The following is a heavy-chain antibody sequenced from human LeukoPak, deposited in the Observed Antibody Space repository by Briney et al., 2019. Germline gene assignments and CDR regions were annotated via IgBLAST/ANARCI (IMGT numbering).Heavy chain of an antibody. V-gene: IGHV1-2*06. CDR1: GYTFTGYY. J-gene: IGHJ4*02. CDR3: ASIFSRVPATATHYDY. Sequence: ASVNVSCKASGYTFTGYYMHWVRQAPGQGLEWMGRINPNSGGTNYAQKFQGRVTMTRDTSNSTAYMELSRLRSDDTAVYYCASIFSRVPATATHYDYWGQGTLVTVSS. CDR2: INPNSGGT. D-gene: IGHD2-2*01.